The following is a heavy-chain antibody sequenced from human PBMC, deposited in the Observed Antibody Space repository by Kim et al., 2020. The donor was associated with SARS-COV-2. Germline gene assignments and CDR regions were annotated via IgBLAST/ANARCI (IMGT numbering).Heavy chain of an antibody. CDR1: GVSISSYY. V-gene: IGHV4-4*07. CDR3: ARDYRYCSSTSCSLSYYYYYYMDV. J-gene: IGHJ6*03. CDR2: IYTSGIT. D-gene: IGHD2-2*01. Sequence: SETLSLTCTVSGVSISSYYWSWIRQPAGKGLEWIGRIYTSGITNYNPSLKSRFTMSVDTSKNQFSLKLISVTAADTAVYYCARDYRYCSSTSCSLSYYYYYYMDVWGKGTTVTVSS.